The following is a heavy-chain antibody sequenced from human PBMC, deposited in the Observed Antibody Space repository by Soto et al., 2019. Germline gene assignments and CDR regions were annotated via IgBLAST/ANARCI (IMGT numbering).Heavy chain of an antibody. V-gene: IGHV5-51*01. D-gene: IGHD2-2*01. CDR2: IYPADSDA. J-gene: IGHJ4*01. CDR1: GYSFSTYW. CDR3: ARRRDSYQLLSPYDY. Sequence: PGESLKISCKGSGYSFSTYWIAWVRQMPGKGLEWMGIIYPADSDARYSPSFQGQVTISADKSISTASLQWTSLQASDTAVYYCARRRDSYQLLSPYDYWGQGTLVTVSS.